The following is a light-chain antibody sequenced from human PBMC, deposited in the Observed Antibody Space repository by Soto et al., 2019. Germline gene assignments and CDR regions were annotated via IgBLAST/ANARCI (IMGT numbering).Light chain of an antibody. CDR2: AAS. J-gene: IGKJ1*01. V-gene: IGKV1-9*01. CDR3: QQAYSSPRT. Sequence: DSVYTGSRPFLSASVGDRVTITCRASQGISSYLAWYQKKPGKAPKLLMYAASTLQSGVPSRFSGSGSGTDFTLTISSLQPEDFASYYCQQAYSSPRTFGQGTKVDIK. CDR1: QGISSY.